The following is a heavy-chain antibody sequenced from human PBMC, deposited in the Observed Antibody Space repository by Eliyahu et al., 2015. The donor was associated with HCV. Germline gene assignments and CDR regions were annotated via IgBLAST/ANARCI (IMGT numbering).Heavy chain of an antibody. V-gene: IGHV3-30*18. D-gene: IGHD3-16*01. Sequence: LEWVAVISYDGSQKHYADSVQGRFAISRDNSKNTLYLQINSLRPEDTAVYYCAKNGGMLAFSYSYYTDVWGKGTTVAVSS. J-gene: IGHJ6*03. CDR3: AKNGGMLAFSYSYYTDV. CDR2: ISYDGSQK.